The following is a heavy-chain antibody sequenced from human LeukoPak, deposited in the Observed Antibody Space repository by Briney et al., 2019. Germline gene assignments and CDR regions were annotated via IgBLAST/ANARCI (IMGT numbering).Heavy chain of an antibody. Sequence: PGGSLRLSCSASGFTFRGSAMQWVREASGKGLERDGRIRSKANSCATAYAASVKGRFTISRDDSKNTAYLQMNSLKTEDTAVYYCTIAVAGIDYWGQGTLVTVSS. D-gene: IGHD6-19*01. V-gene: IGHV3-73*01. CDR2: IRSKANSCAT. CDR3: TIAVAGIDY. CDR1: GFTFRGSA. J-gene: IGHJ4*02.